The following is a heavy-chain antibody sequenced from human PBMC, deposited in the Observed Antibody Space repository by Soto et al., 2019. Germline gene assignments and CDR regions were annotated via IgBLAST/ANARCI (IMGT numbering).Heavy chain of an antibody. J-gene: IGHJ6*02. CDR3: ARIASAGRGWDV. CDR2: IKQDGSEK. D-gene: IGHD6-13*01. Sequence: EVQLVESGGGLVQPGGSLRLSCAASGFTFSSYWMSWVRQAPVKGLEWVGNIKQDGSEKNYVDFVEGRFTISRDNAENSLYLHMNSLRAEHTAVYYCARIASAGRGWDVWGQGTTVVVSS. V-gene: IGHV3-7*01. CDR1: GFTFSSYW.